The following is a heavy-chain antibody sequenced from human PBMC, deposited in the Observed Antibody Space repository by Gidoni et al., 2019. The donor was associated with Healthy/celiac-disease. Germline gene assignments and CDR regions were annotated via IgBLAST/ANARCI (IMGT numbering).Heavy chain of an antibody. D-gene: IGHD1-26*01. CDR1: GFTFSNAW. CDR2: IKSKTDGGTT. V-gene: IGHV3-15*07. J-gene: IGHJ6*03. CDR3: TTGQWELLSPHYYYYMDV. Sequence: EVQLVESGGGLVKPGGSLRLSCAASGFTFSNAWMNWVRQAPGKGLEWVGRIKSKTDGGTTDYAAPVKGRFTISRDDSKNTLYLQMNSLKTEDTAVYYCTTGQWELLSPHYYYYMDVWGKGTTVTVSS.